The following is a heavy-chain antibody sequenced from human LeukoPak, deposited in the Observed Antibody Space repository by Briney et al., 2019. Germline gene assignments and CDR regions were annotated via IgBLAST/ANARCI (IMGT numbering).Heavy chain of an antibody. CDR2: IWYDGSNK. CDR3: ARDNSGMDV. J-gene: IGHJ6*02. V-gene: IGHV3-33*01. Sequence: GGSLRLSCAASGFSFSSYGMHWVLQAPGYGLEWVAVIWYDGSNKYYADSVKGRFTISRDNSKNTVYLQMNSLRAEDTAVYYCARDNSGMDVWGQGTTVTVSS. D-gene: IGHD4-23*01. CDR1: GFSFSSYG.